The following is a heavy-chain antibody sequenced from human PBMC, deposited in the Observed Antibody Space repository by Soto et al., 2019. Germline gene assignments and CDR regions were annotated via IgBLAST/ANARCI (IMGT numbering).Heavy chain of an antibody. CDR1: GYTFTSHY. CDR3: VRDVVVPAAGYMDV. Sequence: QVQLVQSGAEVKKPGASVKVSCKASGYTFTSHYMHWVRQAPGQGLEWMGIINPSGGTTRYAQKYHGRVTMTADTSTSTVYMEVSSLRSEDSAVYYCVRDVVVPAAGYMDVWGKGTPVTVSS. V-gene: IGHV1-46*03. J-gene: IGHJ6*03. D-gene: IGHD2-2*01. CDR2: INPSGGTT.